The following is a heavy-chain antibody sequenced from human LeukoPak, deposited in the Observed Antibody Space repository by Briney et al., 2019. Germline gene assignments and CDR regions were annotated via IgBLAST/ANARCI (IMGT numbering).Heavy chain of an antibody. J-gene: IGHJ5*02. CDR3: ARLGSNNWFDP. V-gene: IGHV4-61*02. CDR1: GGSISSGSYY. Sequence: SETLSLTCTVSGGSISSGSYYWSWIRQPAGKGLEWIGRIYTSGSTNYNPSLKSRVTISVDTSKNQFSLKLSSVTAADTAVYYCARLGSNNWFDPWGQGTLVTVSS. CDR2: IYTSGST.